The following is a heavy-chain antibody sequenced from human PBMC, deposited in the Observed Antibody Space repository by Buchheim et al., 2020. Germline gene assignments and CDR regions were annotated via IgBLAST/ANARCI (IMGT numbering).Heavy chain of an antibody. V-gene: IGHV3-30*02. CDR3: AKDQDIVVVPAVYYYGMDV. CDR1: GFTLSSYG. CDR2: IRYDGSNK. D-gene: IGHD2-2*01. J-gene: IGHJ6*02. Sequence: QVQLVESGGGVVQPGRSLRLSCAASGFTLSSYGMHWVRQAPGKGLEWVAFIRYDGSNKYYADSVKGRFTISRDNSKNTLYLQMNSLRAEDTAVYYCAKDQDIVVVPAVYYYGMDVWGQGTT.